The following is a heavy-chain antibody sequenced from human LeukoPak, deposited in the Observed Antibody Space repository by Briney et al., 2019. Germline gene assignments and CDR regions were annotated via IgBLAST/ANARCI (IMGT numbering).Heavy chain of an antibody. J-gene: IGHJ6*02. Sequence: GRSLRLSCAASGFTFSNYGMHWVRQAPAKGLEWVAVISYDGSNKYYADSVKCRFTISRDNSKNTLYLQMNSLRAEDTAVYYCAKDREKWGNYYYYGMDVWGQGTTVTVSS. CDR1: GFTFSNYG. V-gene: IGHV3-30*18. CDR3: AKDREKWGNYYYYGMDV. D-gene: IGHD1-26*01. CDR2: ISYDGSNK.